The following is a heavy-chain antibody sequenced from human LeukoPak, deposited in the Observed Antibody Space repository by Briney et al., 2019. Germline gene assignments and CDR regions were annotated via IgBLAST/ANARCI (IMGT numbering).Heavy chain of an antibody. J-gene: IGHJ4*02. CDR1: GGSLRSYY. Sequence: SETLSLTCTVSGGSLRSYYWSWIRQPPGKGLEWIGYISDNGSTEHNPSLKSRVTISTDTSKNHFSLRLSSVTAADTAVYFCAGYNYNFLTGFYGMTPFAPALDYWGQGIRVSVSS. V-gene: IGHV4-59*01. D-gene: IGHD3-9*01. CDR3: AGYNYNFLTGFYGMTPFAPALDY. CDR2: ISDNGST.